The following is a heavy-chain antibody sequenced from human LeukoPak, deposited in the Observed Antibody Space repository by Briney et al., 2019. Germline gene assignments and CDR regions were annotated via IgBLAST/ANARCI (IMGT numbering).Heavy chain of an antibody. CDR2: IWYDGSKK. Sequence: GGFLRLSCAASGYTFSSHGLHWVRQAPGKGLELVAVIWYDGSKKHYAESVKGRFTISRDNSKNTLYLEMNSLRIEDTAVYRCARDISYYAADYWGQGTLVTVSS. J-gene: IGHJ4*02. D-gene: IGHD3-3*01. V-gene: IGHV3-33*01. CDR3: ARDISYYAADY. CDR1: GYTFSSHG.